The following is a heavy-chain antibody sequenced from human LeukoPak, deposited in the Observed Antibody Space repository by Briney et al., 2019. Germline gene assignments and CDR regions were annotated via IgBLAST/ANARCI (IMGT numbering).Heavy chain of an antibody. V-gene: IGHV1-2*02. J-gene: IGHJ5*02. CDR1: GYTFTGYY. D-gene: IGHD3-10*01. Sequence: ASVKVSCKASGYTFTGYYMHWVRQAPGQGLEWMGWINPNSGGTNYAQKFQGRVTMTRDTSISTAYMELSRLRSDDTAVYYCARESNMVRGIARNWFDPWGQGTLVTVSS. CDR2: INPNSGGT. CDR3: ARESNMVRGIARNWFDP.